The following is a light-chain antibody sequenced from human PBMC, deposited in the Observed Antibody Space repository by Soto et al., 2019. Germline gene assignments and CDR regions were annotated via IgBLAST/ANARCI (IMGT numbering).Light chain of an antibody. CDR1: QSIGNW. CDR3: QQYGDSPT. Sequence: DIQMTQSPSTLSASVGDRITITCRASQSIGNWLACYQQKPGRAPNLLIYQASSLESWVPSRFSGSGSGTDFTLTISRLEPEDFAVYYCQQYGDSPTFGGGTKVDIK. CDR2: QAS. J-gene: IGKJ4*01. V-gene: IGKV1-5*03.